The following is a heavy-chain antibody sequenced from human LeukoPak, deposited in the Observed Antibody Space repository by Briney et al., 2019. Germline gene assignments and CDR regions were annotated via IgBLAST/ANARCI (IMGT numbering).Heavy chain of an antibody. J-gene: IGHJ6*02. V-gene: IGHV3-11*01. D-gene: IGHD3-3*01. CDR2: ISSSGSTI. CDR1: GGSFSGYY. Sequence: LSLTCAVYGGSFSGYYWRWLREAPGKGVEWVSYISSSGSTIYYADSVKGGFTISRDTAKTSLYLQMNSLRAEDTAVYYCARYSYDFWSGPTYYYYGMDVWGQGTTVTVSS. CDR3: ARYSYDFWSGPTYYYYGMDV.